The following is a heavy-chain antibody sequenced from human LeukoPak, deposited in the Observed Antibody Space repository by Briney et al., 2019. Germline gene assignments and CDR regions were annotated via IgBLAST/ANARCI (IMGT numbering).Heavy chain of an antibody. CDR1: GGSISSYY. CDR2: IYYSGST. V-gene: IGHV4-59*08. CDR3: ARHSSSWYGDFDY. D-gene: IGHD6-13*01. J-gene: IGHJ4*02. Sequence: SETLSLTCTVSGGSISSYYWSRIRQPPGKGLEWIGYIYYSGSTNYNPSLKSRVTISVDTSKNQFSLKLSSVTAADTAVYYCARHSSSWYGDFDYWGQGSLVTVSS.